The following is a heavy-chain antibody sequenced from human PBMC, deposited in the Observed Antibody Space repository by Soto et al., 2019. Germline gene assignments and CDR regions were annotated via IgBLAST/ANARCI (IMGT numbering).Heavy chain of an antibody. D-gene: IGHD3-10*01. J-gene: IGHJ6*02. CDR3: ARQGFGALRGLVDV. CDR2: IYYSGST. V-gene: IGHV4-59*08. Sequence: SETLSLTCTVSGGSISSYYWSWIRQPPGKGLEWIGYIYYSGSTNYNPSLKSRVTISVDTSKNQFSLKLSSVTATDTAVYYCARQGFGALRGLVDVWGQGTTVTVSS. CDR1: GGSISSYY.